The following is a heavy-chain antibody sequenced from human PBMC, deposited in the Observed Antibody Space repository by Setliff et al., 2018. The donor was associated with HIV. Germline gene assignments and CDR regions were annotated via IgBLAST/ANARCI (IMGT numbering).Heavy chain of an antibody. D-gene: IGHD4-4*01. Sequence: GGSLRLSCAASGFNFDDYGLSWVRQGQGKGLEWVSVIYSGGSTFYTDSVKDRFTISRDNSKNTLYLQMNSLRAEDTAVYYCARDPPGDYNGMPGDIWGQGTTVTVSS. V-gene: IGHV3-66*01. CDR2: IYSGGST. J-gene: IGHJ3*02. CDR1: GFNFDDYG. CDR3: ARDPPGDYNGMPGDI.